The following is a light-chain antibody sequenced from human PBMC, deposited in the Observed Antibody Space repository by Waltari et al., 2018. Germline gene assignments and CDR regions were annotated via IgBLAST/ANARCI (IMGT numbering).Light chain of an antibody. V-gene: IGKV3-20*01. CDR2: GAS. Sequence: VLTQSPGTLSLSPGERATLSCRASQSLTKRYLAWYQQKPGQAPRLLIYGASSRAAGIPDRFSGSGSGTDFTRTISRLEPEDFAVYYCQQYGSSVLYTSGQGTKLEIK. CDR3: QQYGSSVLYT. J-gene: IGKJ2*01. CDR1: QSLTKRY.